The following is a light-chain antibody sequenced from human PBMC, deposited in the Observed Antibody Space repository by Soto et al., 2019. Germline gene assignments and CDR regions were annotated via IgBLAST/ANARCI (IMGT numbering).Light chain of an antibody. J-gene: IGLJ2*01. V-gene: IGLV3-21*02. CDR2: DDT. CDR1: NIGSKT. CDR3: QVWDSIGDHVL. Sequence: SYELIQPPSVSVAPGQTARVTCGGNNIGSKTVHWYQHKPGQAPVLVGYDDTDRPSGIPERFSGSNSGNTATLTISRVEAGDEADYYCQVWDSIGDHVLFGGGTQLTVL.